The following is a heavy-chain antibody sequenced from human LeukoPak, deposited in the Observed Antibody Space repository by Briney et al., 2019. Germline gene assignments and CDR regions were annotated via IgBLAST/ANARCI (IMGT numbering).Heavy chain of an antibody. D-gene: IGHD6-19*01. CDR1: GYIFTDYW. CDR3: ARRGGAVGLQH. CDR2: IYPGDSDT. Sequence: GESLKISCQTSGYIFTDYWIGWVRQMPGKGLEWMGIIYPGDSDTRYSPSFQGQVTISADKSISTAYLQWSSLKASDTAMYYCARRGGAVGLQHWGQGTLVTVSS. J-gene: IGHJ1*01. V-gene: IGHV5-51*01.